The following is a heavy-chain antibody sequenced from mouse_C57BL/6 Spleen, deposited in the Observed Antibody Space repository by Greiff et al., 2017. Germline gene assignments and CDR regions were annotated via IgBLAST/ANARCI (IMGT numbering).Heavy chain of an antibody. CDR2: FYPGRGSI. CDR1: GYTFTEYT. D-gene: IGHD2-3*01. V-gene: IGHV1-62-2*01. J-gene: IGHJ3*01. CDR3: ARHVVYDGYYGFAY. Sequence: VKLVESGAELVKPGASVKLSCKASGYTFTEYTIPWVKQRSGQGLEWIGWFYPGRGSIKYNENFKDKATLTADKSSSTVYMELSRLTSEDSAVYFCARHVVYDGYYGFAYWGQGTLVTVSA.